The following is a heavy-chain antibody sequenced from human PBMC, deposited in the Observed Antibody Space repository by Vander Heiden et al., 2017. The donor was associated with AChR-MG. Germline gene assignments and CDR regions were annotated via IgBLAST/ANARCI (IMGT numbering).Heavy chain of an antibody. CDR2: INPGGGST. D-gene: IGHD3-10*01. CDR1: GYAFITDY. Sequence: QAQLVQSGAEVRKPGASVKVSCKASGYAFITDYMHWVRQAPGQGLEWMGRINPGGGSTSYAQKFQGRVTVTRDTPTSTVYMELSSLTSEDTAVYYCARDVGVRGVSWFDPWGQGTLVTVSS. V-gene: IGHV1-46*01. J-gene: IGHJ5*02. CDR3: ARDVGVRGVSWFDP.